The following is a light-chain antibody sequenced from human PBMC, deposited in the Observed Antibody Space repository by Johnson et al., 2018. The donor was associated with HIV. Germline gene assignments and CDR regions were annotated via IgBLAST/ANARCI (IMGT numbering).Light chain of an antibody. Sequence: QSVLTQPPSVSAAPGQKVTISCSGSSSNIGNNYVSWYQQLPGTAPKLLIYDYNKRPSGIPDRFSGSKSGTSATLGITGLQTGDEADYYCGTWDSSLSAVYVFGTGTKVTVL. V-gene: IGLV1-51*01. CDR2: DYN. J-gene: IGLJ1*01. CDR1: SSNIGNNY. CDR3: GTWDSSLSAVYV.